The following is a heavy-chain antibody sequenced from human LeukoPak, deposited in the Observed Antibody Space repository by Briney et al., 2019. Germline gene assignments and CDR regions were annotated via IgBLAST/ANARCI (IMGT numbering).Heavy chain of an antibody. CDR1: GGSISSGSYY. D-gene: IGHD3-10*01. Sequence: SETLSLTCTVSGGSISSGSYYWSWIRQPPGKGLEWIGYIYSSGSTNYNPSLKSRVTMSVDTSKNQFSLKVSSVTAADTAVYYRARVFDSGNQAYFYYMDVWGKGTTVTISS. CDR2: IYSSGST. J-gene: IGHJ6*03. CDR3: ARVFDSGNQAYFYYMDV. V-gene: IGHV4-61*01.